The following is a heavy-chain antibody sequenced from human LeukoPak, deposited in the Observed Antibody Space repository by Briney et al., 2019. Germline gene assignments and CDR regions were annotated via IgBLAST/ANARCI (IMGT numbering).Heavy chain of an antibody. CDR1: GFTFSSYS. CDR2: ISSSSSYI. Sequence: GGSLRLSCAASGFTFSSYSMNWVRQAPGKGLEWVSSISSSSSYIYYADSVKGRFTISRDNAKNSLYLQMNSLRAEDTAVYYCARDGSVWFGELAGDAFDIRGQGTMVTVSS. V-gene: IGHV3-21*01. CDR3: ARDGSVWFGELAGDAFDI. D-gene: IGHD3-10*01. J-gene: IGHJ3*02.